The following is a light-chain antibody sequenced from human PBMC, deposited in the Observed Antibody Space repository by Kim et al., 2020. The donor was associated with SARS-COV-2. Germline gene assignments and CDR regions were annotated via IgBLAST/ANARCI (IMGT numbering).Light chain of an antibody. CDR2: WAS. Sequence: ATINCKSSQRVLYSSNNKNYFAWYQQKPGQPPKLLIYWASTRESGVPDRFSGSGSGTDFTLTISSLQAEDVAVYYCQQYYSTPWTFGQGTTVDIK. CDR3: QQYYSTPWT. J-gene: IGKJ1*01. CDR1: QRVLYSSNNKNY. V-gene: IGKV4-1*01.